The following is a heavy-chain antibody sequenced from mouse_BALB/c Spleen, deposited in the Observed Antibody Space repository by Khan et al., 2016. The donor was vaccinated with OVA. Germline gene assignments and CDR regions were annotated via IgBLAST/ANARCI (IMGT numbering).Heavy chain of an antibody. D-gene: IGHD1-1*01. CDR3: TRGGYGSPFAY. CDR1: GYTFTSYY. V-gene: IGHV1S81*02. J-gene: IGHJ3*01. CDR2: INPSNGGT. Sequence: QVQLKESGAELVKPGASVKLSCKDSGYTFTSYYMYWVKQRPGQGLEWIGEINPSNGGTNVNEKFKNKATLTVDKSSSTAYMELSSLTSEDSAVYYCTRGGYGSPFAYWGQGTLVTVSA.